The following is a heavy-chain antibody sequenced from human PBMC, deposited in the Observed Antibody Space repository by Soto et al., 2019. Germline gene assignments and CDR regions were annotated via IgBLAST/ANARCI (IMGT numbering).Heavy chain of an antibody. J-gene: IGHJ6*02. CDR3: AKGATQHYYYYYGMDV. Sequence: GGSLRLSCAASGFTFSSYAMSWVRQAPGKGLEWVSAISGSGGSTYYADSVKGRFTISRDNSKNTLYLQMNSLRAEDTAVYYCAKGATQHYYYYYGMDVWGQGTTVTVSS. D-gene: IGHD1-26*01. CDR1: GFTFSSYA. CDR2: ISGSGGST. V-gene: IGHV3-23*01.